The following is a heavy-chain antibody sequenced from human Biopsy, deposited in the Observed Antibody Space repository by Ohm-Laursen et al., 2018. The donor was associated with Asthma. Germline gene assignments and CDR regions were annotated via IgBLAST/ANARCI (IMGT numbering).Heavy chain of an antibody. V-gene: IGHV3-48*02. Sequence: SLRLSCAASGFTFRTYSMSWVRQAPGKGLEWVSYISSSSSTIYYADSVKGRFTISRDNAKNSLYLQMNSLRDEDTAVYYCARTFHFWSPYHAEHYQLWGQGTLVTVSS. CDR3: ARTFHFWSPYHAEHYQL. CDR1: GFTFRTYS. J-gene: IGHJ1*01. D-gene: IGHD3-3*01. CDR2: ISSSSSTI.